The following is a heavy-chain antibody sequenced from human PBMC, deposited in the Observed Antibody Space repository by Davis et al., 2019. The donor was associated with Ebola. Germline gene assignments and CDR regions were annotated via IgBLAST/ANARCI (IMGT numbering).Heavy chain of an antibody. J-gene: IGHJ6*02. Sequence: GESLKISCVASAFSFNNYPMHWVRQAPGKGLEWVAVISYDGTNKFYADSVKGRFTISRDNSKNTLYLQVNSLRAEDTAVYHCARAPFCNSSTCPTELYYYYGMDVWGQGTTVTVSS. CDR2: ISYDGTNK. CDR1: AFSFNNYP. V-gene: IGHV3-30-3*01. D-gene: IGHD2/OR15-2a*01. CDR3: ARAPFCNSSTCPTELYYYYGMDV.